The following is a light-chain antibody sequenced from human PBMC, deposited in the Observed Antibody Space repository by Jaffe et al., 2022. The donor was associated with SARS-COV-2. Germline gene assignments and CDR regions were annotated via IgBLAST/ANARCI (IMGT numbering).Light chain of an antibody. CDR3: QQYNNWPLT. CDR1: QSVSSN. CDR2: DAS. Sequence: EIVMTQSPATLSVSPGGRATLSCRASQSVSSNLAWYQQKPGQAPRLLISDASTRATGIPARFSGSGSWTEFTLTISSLQSEDFAVYYCQQYNNWPLTFGGGTKVEIK. V-gene: IGKV3-15*01. J-gene: IGKJ4*01.